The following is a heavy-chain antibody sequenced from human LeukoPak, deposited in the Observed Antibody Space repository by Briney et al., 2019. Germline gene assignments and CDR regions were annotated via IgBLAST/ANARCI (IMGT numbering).Heavy chain of an antibody. CDR2: INPNSGGT. V-gene: IGHV1-2*02. D-gene: IGHD5-18*01. Sequence: ASVKVSCKASGYTFTGYYMHWVRQAPGQGLEWTGWINPNSGGTNYAQKFQGRVTMTRDTSISTAYMELSRLRSDDTAVYYCARCGYSYVNWFDPWGQGTLVTVSS. J-gene: IGHJ5*02. CDR1: GYTFTGYY. CDR3: ARCGYSYVNWFDP.